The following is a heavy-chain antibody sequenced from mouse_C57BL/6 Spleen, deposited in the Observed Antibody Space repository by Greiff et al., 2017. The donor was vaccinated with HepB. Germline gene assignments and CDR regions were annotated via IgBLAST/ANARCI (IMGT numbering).Heavy chain of an antibody. CDR1: GYAFSSSW. V-gene: IGHV1-82*01. J-gene: IGHJ2*01. D-gene: IGHD1-1*01. CDR2: IYPGDGDT. CDR3: ATIYYYGSSLFDY. Sequence: VQLQQSGPELVKPGASVKISCKASGYAFSSSWMNWVKQRPGKGLEWIGRIYPGDGDTNYNGKFKGKATLTADKSSSTAYMQLSSLTSEDSAVYFCATIYYYGSSLFDYWGQGTTLTVSS.